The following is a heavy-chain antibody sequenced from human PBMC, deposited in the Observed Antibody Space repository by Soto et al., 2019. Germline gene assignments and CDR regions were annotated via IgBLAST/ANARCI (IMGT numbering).Heavy chain of an antibody. CDR3: ARPVRYCSGGTCYPDY. Sequence: PGESLKISCKASGYSFTSYWIAWVRQVPGEGLEWMGIIYPGDSDTRYSPSFQGQVTISADKSITTAYLQWSSLKASDTAMYYCARPVRYCSGGTCYPDYWGQGTLVTVSS. CDR2: IYPGDSDT. J-gene: IGHJ4*02. CDR1: GYSFTSYW. V-gene: IGHV5-51*01. D-gene: IGHD2-15*01.